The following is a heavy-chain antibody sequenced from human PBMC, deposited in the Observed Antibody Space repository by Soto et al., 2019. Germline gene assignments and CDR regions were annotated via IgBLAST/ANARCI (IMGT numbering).Heavy chain of an antibody. CDR2: INSNGNIT. Sequence: PGGSLRLSCAASGFTFSGYWMHWVRQTPGKGLVWVSRINSNGNITKYADSVKGRFTISRDNAKNTVYLQINSLRAEDTAIYYCTLGDYSKGIDYWCQRTLVTVSS. CDR1: GFTFSGYW. CDR3: TLGDYSKGIDY. D-gene: IGHD4-17*01. V-gene: IGHV3-74*03. J-gene: IGHJ4*02.